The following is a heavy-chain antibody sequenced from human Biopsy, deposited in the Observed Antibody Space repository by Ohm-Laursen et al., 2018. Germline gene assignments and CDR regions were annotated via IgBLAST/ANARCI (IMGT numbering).Heavy chain of an antibody. V-gene: IGHV3-74*01. J-gene: IGHJ4*02. D-gene: IGHD5-18*01. Sequence: SLRLSCAASGFTFSKSWMHWVRQAPGKGLEWVSRFNSDGTDTTYADSVKGRFTISRDNAKNTLYLQMNSLRVEDTAVYYCAKAGRGYIDYWGQGTLVIVSS. CDR1: GFTFSKSW. CDR3: AKAGRGYIDY. CDR2: FNSDGTDT.